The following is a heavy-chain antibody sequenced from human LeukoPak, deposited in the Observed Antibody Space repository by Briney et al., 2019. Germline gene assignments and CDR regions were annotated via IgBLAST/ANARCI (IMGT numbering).Heavy chain of an antibody. CDR3: ARVPVASWIQLDA. Sequence: GGSLRLSCAASGFTVSSNYMSWVRQAPGKGLEWVSIIYSGGSTYFADSVKGRFTISRDNSKNTLYLQMNSLRAEDTALYYCARVPVASWIQLDAWGQGTLVTVSS. CDR1: GFTVSSNY. D-gene: IGHD6-13*01. J-gene: IGHJ5*02. CDR2: IYSGGST. V-gene: IGHV3-53*01.